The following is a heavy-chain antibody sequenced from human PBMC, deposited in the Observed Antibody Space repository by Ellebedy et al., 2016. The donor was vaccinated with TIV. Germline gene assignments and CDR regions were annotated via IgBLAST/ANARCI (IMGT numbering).Heavy chain of an antibody. D-gene: IGHD4-17*01. Sequence: GESLKLSCAASGFNFRSYWMTWVRQAPGQVLEWVAKIRQEGDEIYYVESVKGRFTISRDNAKNSLFLQMNSLRVEDTAVYYCARRASYGDYAVQVNPWFDPWGQGTLVTVSS. J-gene: IGHJ5*02. CDR3: ARRASYGDYAVQVNPWFDP. V-gene: IGHV3-7*01. CDR2: IRQEGDEI. CDR1: GFNFRSYW.